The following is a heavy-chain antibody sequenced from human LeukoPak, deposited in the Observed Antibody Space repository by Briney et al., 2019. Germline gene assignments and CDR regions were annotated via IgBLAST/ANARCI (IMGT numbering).Heavy chain of an antibody. CDR2: IYHNGST. V-gene: IGHV4-38-2*01. CDR1: GYSISSGYY. Sequence: SETLSLACAVSGYSISSGYYWGWIRQPPGKGLEWIGSIYHNGSTYYNPSLKSRVTISLDTSMNQFSLTLSSVTAAETAVYYCARHYDFWSGYYRYFDSWGQGTLVTVSS. D-gene: IGHD3-3*01. CDR3: ARHYDFWSGYYRYFDS. J-gene: IGHJ4*02.